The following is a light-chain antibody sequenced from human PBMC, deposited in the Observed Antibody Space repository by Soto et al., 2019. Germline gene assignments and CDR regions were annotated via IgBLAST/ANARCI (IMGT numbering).Light chain of an antibody. J-gene: IGLJ1*01. CDR1: SGDIGSYNR. CDR3: SSYTSSSTDV. V-gene: IGLV2-14*01. CDR2: AVT. Sequence: QSVLTQPASVSGSPGQSITISCTGTSGDIGSYNRVSWYQQHPGKAPKLIIYAVTDRPSGVSNRFSGSKSGNTASLTISGLQAEDEAEYYCSSYTSSSTDVVGTGTKVTVL.